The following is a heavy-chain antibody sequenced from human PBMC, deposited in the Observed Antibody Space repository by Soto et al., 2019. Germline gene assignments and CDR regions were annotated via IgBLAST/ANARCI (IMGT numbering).Heavy chain of an antibody. CDR2: IWYDGSNK. D-gene: IGHD5-12*01. CDR3: ARGGGYSGYDLDY. J-gene: IGHJ4*02. CDR1: GFTFSSYG. V-gene: IGHV3-33*01. Sequence: QVQLVESGGGVVQHGRSLRLSCAASGFTFSSYGMHWVRQAPGKGLEWVADIWYDGSNKYYADSVKGRFTISRDNSKNTLYLQMNSLRAEDTAVYYCARGGGYSGYDLDYWGQGTLVTVSS.